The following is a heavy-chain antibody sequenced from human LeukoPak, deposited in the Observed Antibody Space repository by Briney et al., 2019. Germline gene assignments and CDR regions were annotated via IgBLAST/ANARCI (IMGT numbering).Heavy chain of an antibody. CDR2: IITIFGTA. CDR3: ASLYYYDSSGIREDY. V-gene: IGHV1-69*13. J-gene: IGHJ4*02. D-gene: IGHD3-22*01. Sequence: SVKVSCKAAAGTFSSYAISWVRQAPGQGLELMGGIITIFGTANYAEKFQGRVTITADESTSTAYMELSSLRSEDTAVYYCASLYYYDSSGIREDYWGQGTLVTVSS. CDR1: AGTFSSYA.